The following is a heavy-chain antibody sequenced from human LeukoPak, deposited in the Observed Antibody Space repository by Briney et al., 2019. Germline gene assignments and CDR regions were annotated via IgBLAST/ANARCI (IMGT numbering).Heavy chain of an antibody. CDR1: GFTVSTTY. V-gene: IGHV3-66*01. Sequence: GGSLRLSCAASGFTVSTTYMSWVRQAPGKGLECISITYSGVTYYADSVKGRFTVSRDNSKNTLYLQMTNLRAEDTAVYYCARAPPSWYHFDYWGQGTLVTVSS. J-gene: IGHJ4*02. CDR3: ARAPPSWYHFDY. D-gene: IGHD6-13*01. CDR2: TYSGVT.